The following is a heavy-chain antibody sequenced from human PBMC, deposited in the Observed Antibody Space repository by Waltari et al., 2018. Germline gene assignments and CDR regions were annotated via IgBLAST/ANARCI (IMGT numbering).Heavy chain of an antibody. CDR2: IKQDGSEK. CDR1: GLSFGNYW. CDR3: TRGGRDSSWYWRD. D-gene: IGHD6-13*01. J-gene: IGHJ4*02. Sequence: EVQLVESGGGLAQPGGSLRLSCAASGLSFGNYWMTWVRQASGKGPEWVANIKQDGSEKYYMDSVKGRFTISRDKAKNSLYLQMNNLRVEDTAVYYCTRGGRDSSWYWRDWGQGTLVTVSS. V-gene: IGHV3-7*01.